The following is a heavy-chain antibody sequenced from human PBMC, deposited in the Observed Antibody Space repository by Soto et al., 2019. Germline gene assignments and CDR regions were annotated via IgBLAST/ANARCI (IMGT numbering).Heavy chain of an antibody. V-gene: IGHV3-30-3*01. J-gene: IGHJ6*02. Sequence: QVQLVESGGGVVQPGRSLRLSCEASGFTFSSYAMHWVRQAPGKGLEWVAVISYDGSNKYYADSVKGRFTISRDNFKNTLYLQMTSLRAADTAVYYCARDFWTAMVHYYYGMDVWGPGTTVIVSS. CDR1: GFTFSSYA. CDR2: ISYDGSNK. D-gene: IGHD5-18*01. CDR3: ARDFWTAMVHYYYGMDV.